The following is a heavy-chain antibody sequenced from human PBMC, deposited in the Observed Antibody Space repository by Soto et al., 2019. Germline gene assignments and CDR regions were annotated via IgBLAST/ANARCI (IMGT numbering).Heavy chain of an antibody. J-gene: IGHJ6*02. CDR3: ARVGQDYYYYGMDV. V-gene: IGHV1-2*04. CDR2: INPNSGGT. CDR1: GYTFTSYA. Sequence: SVKVSCKASGYTFTSYAMHWVRQAPGQRLEWMGWINPNSGGTNYAQKFQGWVTMTRDTSISTAYMELSRLRSDDTAVYYCARVGQDYYYYGMDVWGQGTTVTVSS.